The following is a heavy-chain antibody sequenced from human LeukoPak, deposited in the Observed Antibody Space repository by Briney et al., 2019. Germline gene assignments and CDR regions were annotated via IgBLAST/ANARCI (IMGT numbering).Heavy chain of an antibody. J-gene: IGHJ4*02. Sequence: GGSLRLSCAASGFTFSIYGMHWVRQAPGKGLGCVAFIRCDGSNKYYADSVKGRFTISRDNSKNTLYLQMNSLRAEDTAIYYCAKRQGVYYYDSSGYSVSPYLEYWGQGTLVTVSS. D-gene: IGHD3-22*01. CDR1: GFTFSIYG. CDR2: IRCDGSNK. V-gene: IGHV3-30*02. CDR3: AKRQGVYYYDSSGYSVSPYLEY.